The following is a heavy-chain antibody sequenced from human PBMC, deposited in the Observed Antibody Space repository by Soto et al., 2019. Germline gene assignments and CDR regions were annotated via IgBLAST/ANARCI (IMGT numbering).Heavy chain of an antibody. J-gene: IGHJ6*02. D-gene: IGHD3-3*02. CDR2: ITSSGSYV. V-gene: IGHV3-21*01. CDR3: VKDDGIEATDV. Sequence: GGSLRLYCVTSGFPISRNTMHWVRQAPGKGLECVASITSSGSYVYYADSVKGRFSASRDNPKNALYLQMDSLRPDDTAIYFCVKDDGIEATDVWGQGTTVNVSS. CDR1: GFPISRNT.